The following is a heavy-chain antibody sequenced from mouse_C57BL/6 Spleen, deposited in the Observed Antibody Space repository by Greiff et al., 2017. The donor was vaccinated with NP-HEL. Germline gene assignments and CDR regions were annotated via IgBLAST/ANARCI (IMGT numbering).Heavy chain of an antibody. D-gene: IGHD1-1*01. Sequence: VQLQESGAELVKPGASVKISCKASGYTFTDSYINWVKQRPGQGLEWIGKIGPGRGSTYYTEKFKGKATLTADKSSSTAYMQLSSLTSEDSAVYYCERSEYYGSRYEAIDYWGQGTSVTVSS. CDR3: ERSEYYGSRYEAIDY. CDR2: IGPGRGST. J-gene: IGHJ4*01. V-gene: IGHV1-77*01. CDR1: GYTFTDSY.